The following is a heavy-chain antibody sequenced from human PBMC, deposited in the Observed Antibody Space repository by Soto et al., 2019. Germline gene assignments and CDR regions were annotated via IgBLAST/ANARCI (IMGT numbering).Heavy chain of an antibody. Sequence: QVQLVESGGGVVQPGRSLRLSCAASGFTFTSYGIHWVRQAPGKRLEWVAVIWYDGSKKYYTDSVKGRFTISRDNSTNTLYLQMHSLRSEDSAVYYCARDADTISHYSKFDYWGQGTLVTVSS. CDR2: IWYDGSKK. CDR3: ARDADTISHYSKFDY. D-gene: IGHD3-22*01. CDR1: GFTFTSYG. J-gene: IGHJ4*02. V-gene: IGHV3-33*01.